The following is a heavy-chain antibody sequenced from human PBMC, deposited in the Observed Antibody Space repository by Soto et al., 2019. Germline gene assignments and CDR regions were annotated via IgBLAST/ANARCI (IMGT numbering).Heavy chain of an antibody. D-gene: IGHD3-10*01. CDR1: GFTFSSYA. Sequence: EVQLLESGGGLEQPGGSLRLSCAASGFTFSSYAMSWVRQAPGKGLEWVSSISGSGGSTYYSDSVKGRFTISRDNSKNTLYLQMNSLRVEDTAVYYCAKGKGEYYYGSGSYYLHYFDYWGQGTLVTDSS. J-gene: IGHJ4*02. CDR2: ISGSGGST. CDR3: AKGKGEYYYGSGSYYLHYFDY. V-gene: IGHV3-23*01.